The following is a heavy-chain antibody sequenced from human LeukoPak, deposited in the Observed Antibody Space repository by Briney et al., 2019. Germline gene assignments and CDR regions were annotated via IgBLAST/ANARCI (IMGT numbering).Heavy chain of an antibody. CDR1: GFTFSSYG. V-gene: IGHV3-30*02. Sequence: GGSLRLSCAASGFTFSSYGMHWVRQAPGKGLEWVAFIRYDGSNKYYADSVKGRFTISRDNSKNTLYLQMNSLRAEDTAVYYCAKDSGYCSSTSCYRPPEYFQHWGQGTLVTVSS. CDR2: IRYDGSNK. J-gene: IGHJ1*01. CDR3: AKDSGYCSSTSCYRPPEYFQH. D-gene: IGHD2-2*01.